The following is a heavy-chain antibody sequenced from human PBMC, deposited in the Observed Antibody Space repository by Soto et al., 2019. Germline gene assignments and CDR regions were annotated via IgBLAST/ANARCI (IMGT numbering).Heavy chain of an antibody. CDR1: GYTFTSYG. CDR3: ARDLLYCSSTSCYAGGYYYYYGMDV. Sequence: QVQLVQSGAEVKKPGASVKVSCKASGYTFTSYGISWVRQAPGQGLEWMGWISAYNGNTNYAQKLQGRVTMTTDTSTSTAYMELRSLRSDDTAVYYCARDLLYCSSTSCYAGGYYYYYGMDVWGQGTTVTVSS. CDR2: ISAYNGNT. J-gene: IGHJ6*02. D-gene: IGHD2-2*01. V-gene: IGHV1-18*01.